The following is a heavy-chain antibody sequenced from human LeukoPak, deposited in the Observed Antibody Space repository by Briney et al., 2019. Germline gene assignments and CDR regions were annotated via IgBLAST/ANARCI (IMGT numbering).Heavy chain of an antibody. D-gene: IGHD3-10*01. J-gene: IGHJ4*02. CDR1: GGTFSSYT. CDR2: IIPILGIA. Sequence: GASVKVSCKASGGTFSSYTISWVRQAPGQGLEWMGRIIPILGIANYAQKLQGRVTMTTDTSTSTAYMELRSLRSDDTAVYYCARKYYYGSGCAFDYWGQGTLVTVSS. V-gene: IGHV1-69*02. CDR3: ARKYYYGSGCAFDY.